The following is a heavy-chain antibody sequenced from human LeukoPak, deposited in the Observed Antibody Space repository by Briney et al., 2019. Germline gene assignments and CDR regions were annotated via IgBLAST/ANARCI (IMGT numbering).Heavy chain of an antibody. CDR1: GFTFSSSD. CDR3: AKDLQGHYALDY. D-gene: IGHD2-2*01. J-gene: IGHJ4*02. CDR2: ISYGGSNR. Sequence: GGSLRLSCAASGFTFSSSDLHWVRQAPGKGLEWVAVISYGGSNRYYADSVKGRSTISRYNSKNTLYLQMNSLRTEDTAVYYCAKDLQGHYALDYWGQGTLVTVSS. V-gene: IGHV3-30*18.